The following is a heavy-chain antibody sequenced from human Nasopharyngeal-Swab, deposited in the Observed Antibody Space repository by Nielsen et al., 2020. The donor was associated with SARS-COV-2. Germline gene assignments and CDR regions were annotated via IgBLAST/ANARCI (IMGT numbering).Heavy chain of an antibody. J-gene: IGHJ6*02. CDR2: ISGSGGST. CDR3: AKDAPLFQATYYGMDV. Sequence: WIRQPPGKGLEWVSAISGSGGSTYYADSVKGRFTISRDNSKNTLYLQMNSLRAEDTAVYYCAKDAPLFQATYYGMDVWGQGTTVTVSS. D-gene: IGHD3-3*01. V-gene: IGHV3-23*01.